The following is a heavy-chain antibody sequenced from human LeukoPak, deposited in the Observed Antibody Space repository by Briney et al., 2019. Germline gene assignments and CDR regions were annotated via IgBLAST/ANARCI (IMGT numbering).Heavy chain of an antibody. Sequence: PGGSLRLSCAASGFTFSSYGMHWVRQAPGKGLEWVAFIRYDGSNKYYADSVKGRFTISRDNSKNTLYLQMNSLRAEDTAVYYCAKERHTAMTYFDYWGQGTLVTVSS. CDR2: IRYDGSNK. CDR1: GFTFSSYG. V-gene: IGHV3-30*02. D-gene: IGHD5-18*01. J-gene: IGHJ4*02. CDR3: AKERHTAMTYFDY.